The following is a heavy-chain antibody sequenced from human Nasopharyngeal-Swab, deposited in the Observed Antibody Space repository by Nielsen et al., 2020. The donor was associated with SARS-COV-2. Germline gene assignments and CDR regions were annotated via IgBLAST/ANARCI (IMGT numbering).Heavy chain of an antibody. CDR2: IIPIFGTA. Sequence: SVKVPCKASGGTFSSYAISWVRQAPGQGLEWMGGIIPIFGTANYAQKFQGRVTITADESTSTAYMELSSLRSEDTAVYYCAGVTNSGSYYFDYWGQGTLVTVSS. CDR1: GGTFSSYA. J-gene: IGHJ4*02. CDR3: AGVTNSGSYYFDY. V-gene: IGHV1-69*13. D-gene: IGHD1-26*01.